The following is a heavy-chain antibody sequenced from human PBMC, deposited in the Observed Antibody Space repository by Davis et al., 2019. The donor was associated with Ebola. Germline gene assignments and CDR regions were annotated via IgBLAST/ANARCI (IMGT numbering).Heavy chain of an antibody. CDR1: GFTFTNST. CDR3: ASRLKAAGGMDV. V-gene: IGHV3-21*01. CDR2: ISSSGGYI. Sequence: GESLKIPCSSSGFTFTNSTMTWVRQAPGRGLEWVSSISSSGGYIHYADSVKGRFTISRDNAKKSLFLQMNSLRVDDTAVYYCASRLKAAGGMDVWGQGTTVTVSS. J-gene: IGHJ6*02. D-gene: IGHD2-15*01.